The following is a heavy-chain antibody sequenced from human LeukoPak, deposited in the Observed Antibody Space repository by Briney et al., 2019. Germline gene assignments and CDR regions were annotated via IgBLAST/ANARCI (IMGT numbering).Heavy chain of an antibody. Sequence: ASVKVSCKASGYTFTSYDINWVRQAPGQGLEWMGWMNPNSGNTGYAQKFQGRVTMTRNTSISTAYMELSSLRSEDTAVYYCARGRYSSSWYPSWGYYYYGMDVWGQGTTVTVSS. D-gene: IGHD6-13*01. J-gene: IGHJ6*02. CDR2: MNPNSGNT. V-gene: IGHV1-8*01. CDR3: ARGRYSSSWYPSWGYYYYGMDV. CDR1: GYTFTSYD.